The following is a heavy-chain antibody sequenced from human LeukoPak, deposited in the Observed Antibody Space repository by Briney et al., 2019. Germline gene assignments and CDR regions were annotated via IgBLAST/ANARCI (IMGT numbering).Heavy chain of an antibody. V-gene: IGHV3-30-3*01. Sequence: GRALRLSCAASGFTFSSYAMHWVRQAPGKGLGWVAVISYDGSNKYYADSVKGGFTISRDNSKNTLYLQMNSLRAEDTAVYYCARSKGGYSSFGPYYYYGMDVWGQGTTVTVSS. CDR1: GFTFSSYA. J-gene: IGHJ6*02. CDR2: ISYDGSNK. D-gene: IGHD6-13*01. CDR3: ARSKGGYSSFGPYYYYGMDV.